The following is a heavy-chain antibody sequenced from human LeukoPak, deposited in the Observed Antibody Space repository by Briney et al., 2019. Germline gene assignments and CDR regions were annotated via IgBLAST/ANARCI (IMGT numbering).Heavy chain of an antibody. CDR3: ARAYHPLPYYYDSSGYYQYYYYYYYMDV. J-gene: IGHJ6*03. CDR1: GFTFSSYE. CDR2: ISSSSSTI. V-gene: IGHV3-48*03. D-gene: IGHD3-22*01. Sequence: GGSLRLSCAASGFTFSSYEMNWVRQAPGKGLEWVSYISSSSSTIYYADSVKGRFTISRDNAKNSLYLQMNSLRAEDTAVYYCARAYHPLPYYYDSSGYYQYYYYYYYMDVWGKGTTVTVSS.